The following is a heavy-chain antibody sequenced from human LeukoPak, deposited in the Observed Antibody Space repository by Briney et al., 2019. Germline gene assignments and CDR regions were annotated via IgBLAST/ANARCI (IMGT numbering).Heavy chain of an antibody. V-gene: IGHV3-23*01. CDR3: AKDRESCYYLSQFDY. CDR2: ISGSGGST. J-gene: IGHJ4*02. CDR1: GFTFSSYA. Sequence: PGGSLRLSCAASGFTFSSYAMSWVRQAPVKGLEWVSAISGSGGSTYYADSVKGRFTISRDNSKNTLYLQMNSLRAEDTAVYYCAKDRESCYYLSQFDYWGQGTLVTASS. D-gene: IGHD3-22*01.